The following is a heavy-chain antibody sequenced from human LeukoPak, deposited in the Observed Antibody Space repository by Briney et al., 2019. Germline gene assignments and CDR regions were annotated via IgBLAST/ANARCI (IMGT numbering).Heavy chain of an antibody. Sequence: ASVKVSCKASGYTFTSYYMHWVRQAPGQGLEWMGIINPSGGSTSYAQKFQGRVTMPRDTSTSTVYMELSSLRSEDTAVYYCAAHDWDDFLGFDYWGQGTLVTVSS. CDR1: GYTFTSYY. V-gene: IGHV1-46*01. D-gene: IGHD3-16*01. CDR2: INPSGGST. J-gene: IGHJ4*02. CDR3: AAHDWDDFLGFDY.